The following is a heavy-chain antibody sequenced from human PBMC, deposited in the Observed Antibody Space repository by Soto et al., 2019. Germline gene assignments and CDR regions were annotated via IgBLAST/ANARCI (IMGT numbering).Heavy chain of an antibody. CDR3: VRVGVGIGNHFDS. Sequence: XATLALTCRVSDGCISGFYWTWIRQPPGKILEWIGYIHYSGRTDYNPSLTSRATMSVDTSKNQFSLNLKSITAADTAVYYCVRVGVGIGNHFDSWGRGTLVTVSS. CDR1: DGCISGFY. D-gene: IGHD1-26*01. J-gene: IGHJ4*02. CDR2: IHYSGRT. V-gene: IGHV4-59*12.